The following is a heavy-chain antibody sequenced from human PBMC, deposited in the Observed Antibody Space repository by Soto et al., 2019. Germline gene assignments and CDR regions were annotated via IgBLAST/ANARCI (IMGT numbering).Heavy chain of an antibody. CDR2: IIPIFGTA. Sequence: QVQLVQSGAEVKKPGSSVKVSCKASGGTFSSYAISWVRQAPGQGLEWMGGIIPIFGTANYAQKFQGRVMITADECTSTAYMELGRLRSEDTAVYYCARYPHCSGGSCYGSGVCPFCYCGMDVWGQGTTVTVSS. CDR3: ARYPHCSGGSCYGSGVCPFCYCGMDV. CDR1: GGTFSSYA. D-gene: IGHD2-15*01. J-gene: IGHJ6*02. V-gene: IGHV1-69*12.